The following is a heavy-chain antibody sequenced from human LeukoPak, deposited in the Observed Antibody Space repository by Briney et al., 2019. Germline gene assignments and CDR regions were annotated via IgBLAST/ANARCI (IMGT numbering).Heavy chain of an antibody. Sequence: GASVKVSCKPSGYTFSTYGICWVPQAPGQGLEWMGWISTSNGKTYYAQKVQGRVTMTTDTSTSIVSVELRSLRSDDTAVYYCARGGDVAIFGVVTPLNYWAQGTLVTVSS. V-gene: IGHV1-18*01. CDR3: ARGGDVAIFGVVTPLNY. D-gene: IGHD3-3*01. J-gene: IGHJ4*02. CDR1: GYTFSTYG. CDR2: ISTSNGKT.